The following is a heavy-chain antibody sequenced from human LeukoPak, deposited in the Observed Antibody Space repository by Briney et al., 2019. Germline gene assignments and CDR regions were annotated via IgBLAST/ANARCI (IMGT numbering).Heavy chain of an antibody. CDR3: ARDRHCSSTSCYLFDY. V-gene: IGHV1-2*02. Sequence: ASVKVSCKASGYTFTGYYMHWVRQAPGQGLEWMGWINPNSGGTNYAQKFQGRVTMTRDTSISTAYMELSRLRSDDTAVYYCARDRHCSSTSCYLFDYWGQGTLVTVSS. D-gene: IGHD2-2*01. CDR1: GYTFTGYY. CDR2: INPNSGGT. J-gene: IGHJ4*02.